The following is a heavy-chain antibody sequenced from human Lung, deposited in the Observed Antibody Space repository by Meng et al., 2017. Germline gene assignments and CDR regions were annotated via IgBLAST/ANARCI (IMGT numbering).Heavy chain of an antibody. CDR2: INHSGST. D-gene: IGHD4-11*01. J-gene: IGHJ4*02. CDR1: GGSFSDYY. V-gene: IGHV4-34*02. CDR3: ARGPTTMAHDFDY. Sequence: QVHVEQWGEGLLKPSATLSLTCAVSGGSFSDYYWSWIRQPPGKGLEWIGEINHSGSTNYNPSLESRATISVDTSQNNLSLKLSAVTAADSAVYYCARGPTTMAHDFDYWGQGTLVTVSS.